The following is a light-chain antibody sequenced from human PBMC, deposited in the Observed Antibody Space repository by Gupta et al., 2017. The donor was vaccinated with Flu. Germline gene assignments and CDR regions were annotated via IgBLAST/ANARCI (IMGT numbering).Light chain of an antibody. CDR3: SSYTSSSTWV. V-gene: IGLV2-14*01. CDR1: SSDVGRYNY. Sequence: QSALTQPASVSGSPGQSITISCTGTSSDVGRYNYVSWYQHHPGKAPKLMIYEVNNRPSGISSRFSASKSGNTASLTISGLQAEDEADYYCSSYTSSSTWVFGGGTSPTVL. CDR2: EVN. J-gene: IGLJ3*02.